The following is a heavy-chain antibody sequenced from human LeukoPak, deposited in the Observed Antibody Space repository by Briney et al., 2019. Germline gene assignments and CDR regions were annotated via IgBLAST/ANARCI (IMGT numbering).Heavy chain of an antibody. V-gene: IGHV1-69*04. Sequence: GASVKVSCKASGGTFSSYAISWVRQAPGQGLEWMGRIIPILGIANYAQKFQGRVTITADKSTSTAYMELSSLRSEDTAVYYCARDDVDGYSSGSLWGSPYYYYGMDVWGQGTTVTVSS. CDR3: ARDDVDGYSSGSLWGSPYYYYGMDV. CDR2: IIPILGIA. J-gene: IGHJ6*02. CDR1: GGTFSSYA. D-gene: IGHD5-18*01.